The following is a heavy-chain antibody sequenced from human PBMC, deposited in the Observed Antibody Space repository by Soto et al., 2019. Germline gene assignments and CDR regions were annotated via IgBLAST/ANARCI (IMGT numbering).Heavy chain of an antibody. J-gene: IGHJ3*02. CDR1: GFTFSSYA. CDR2: ISGSGGST. D-gene: IGHD1-20*01. Sequence: EVQLLESGGGLVQPGGSLRLSCAASGFTFSSYAMSWVRQAPGKGLEWVSAISGSGGSTYYADSVKGRFTISRDNSKNTLYLQMNSLRAEDTVVYYSAKKGIRTPYAFDIWGQGTMFTVSS. CDR3: AKKGIRTPYAFDI. V-gene: IGHV3-23*01.